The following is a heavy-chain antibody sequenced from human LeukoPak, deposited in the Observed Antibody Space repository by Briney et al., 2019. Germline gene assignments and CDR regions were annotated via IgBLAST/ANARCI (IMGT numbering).Heavy chain of an antibody. CDR2: ISWNSGSI. V-gene: IGHV3-9*03. J-gene: IGHJ4*02. CDR3: AKDKHPDFWSGYSEYYFDY. CDR1: GFTFDDYA. D-gene: IGHD3-3*01. Sequence: QPGRSVRLSCAASGFTFDDYAMHWVRQAPGKGLEWVSGISWNSGSIGYADSVKGRFTISRDNAKNSLYLQMNSLRAEDMALYYCAKDKHPDFWSGYSEYYFDYWGQGTLVTVSS.